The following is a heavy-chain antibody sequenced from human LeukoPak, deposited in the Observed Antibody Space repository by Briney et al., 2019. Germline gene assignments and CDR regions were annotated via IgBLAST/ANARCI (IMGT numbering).Heavy chain of an antibody. D-gene: IGHD2-15*01. CDR1: GFTFSSYS. J-gene: IGHJ6*03. Sequence: AGSLRLSSAAAGFTFSSYSMNWVSPAPGKGMEWLSYIRGSVSPIYYADSVKGRFTISRDNAKNSQYLQMNSMRAEDTAVYYGARESLGYCSGSTCYYFYMDLWGKGTTVTVSS. CDR2: IRGSVSPI. V-gene: IGHV3-48*04. CDR3: ARESLGYCSGSTCYYFYMDL.